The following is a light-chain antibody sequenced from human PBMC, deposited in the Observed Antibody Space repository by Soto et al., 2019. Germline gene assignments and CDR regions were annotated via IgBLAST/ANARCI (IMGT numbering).Light chain of an antibody. CDR2: SDI. Sequence: QSVLTQPPSVSGAPGQRLTISCTGSSSNIGAGYDVHWYQQFPGTAPKLLIFSDINRPSGVPARFSASKSGSSASLAISGLQAEDEADYYCSSYTSSSTLVFGGGTKLTVL. CDR1: SSNIGAGYD. J-gene: IGLJ2*01. V-gene: IGLV1-40*01. CDR3: SSYTSSSTLV.